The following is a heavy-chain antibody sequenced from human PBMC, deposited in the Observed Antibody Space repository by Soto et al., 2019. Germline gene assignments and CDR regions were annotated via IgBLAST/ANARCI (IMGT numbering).Heavy chain of an antibody. CDR3: ARTSGSSWSPFDY. CDR2: INQSGST. J-gene: IGHJ4*01. Sequence: QVQLQQWGAGLLKPSETLSLTCAVYGGSFSGYYWSWIRQPPGKGLEWIGEINQSGSTNYNPSLKSRATXSXDXXKNQFPLKLSSVPAADTAVYYWARTSGSSWSPFDYWGHGTLVTVSS. CDR1: GGSFSGYY. V-gene: IGHV4-34*01. D-gene: IGHD6-13*01.